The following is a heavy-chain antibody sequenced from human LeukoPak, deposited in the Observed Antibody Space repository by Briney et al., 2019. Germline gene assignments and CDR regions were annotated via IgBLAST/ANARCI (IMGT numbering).Heavy chain of an antibody. Sequence: KPSETLSLTCTVSGGSISNYYWSWIRQPPGKGLEWIGYIYYSGGTNYNPSLKSRVTISLDTSKNQFSLKLGSVTAADTAVYYCARFCSSTSCYGFDPWGQGTLVTVSS. J-gene: IGHJ5*02. D-gene: IGHD2-2*01. V-gene: IGHV4-59*01. CDR1: GGSISNYY. CDR3: ARFCSSTSCYGFDP. CDR2: IYYSGGT.